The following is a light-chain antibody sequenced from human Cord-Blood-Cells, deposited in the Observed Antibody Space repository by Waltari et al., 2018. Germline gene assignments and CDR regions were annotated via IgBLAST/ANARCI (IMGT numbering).Light chain of an antibody. J-gene: IGLJ3*02. CDR1: SGTIASNY. Sequence: NFMLPQPHSVSESPGKTVTISCTRSSGTIASNYVQWYQQRPGSPPTTVIYEDNQRPSGVPDRFSGSIDSSSNSASLTISGLKTEDEADYYCQSYDSSLGVFGGGTKLTVL. CDR2: EDN. CDR3: QSYDSSLGV. V-gene: IGLV6-57*01.